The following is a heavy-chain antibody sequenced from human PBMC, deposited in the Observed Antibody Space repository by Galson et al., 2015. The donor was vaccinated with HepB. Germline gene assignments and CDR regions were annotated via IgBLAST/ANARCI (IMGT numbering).Heavy chain of an antibody. CDR1: GFSLTSNAVG. J-gene: IGHJ4*02. CDR2: IYWDDDN. CDR3: AHGSGWLFDY. Sequence: PALVKPTQTLTLTCTFSGFSLTSNAVGVGWIRQPPGKALEWLALIYWDDDNHYSPSLKSRLSITKDTSKNQVVLTMTNMDPVDTPKYYCAHGSGWLFDYWGQGTLVTVSS. D-gene: IGHD6-19*01. V-gene: IGHV2-5*02.